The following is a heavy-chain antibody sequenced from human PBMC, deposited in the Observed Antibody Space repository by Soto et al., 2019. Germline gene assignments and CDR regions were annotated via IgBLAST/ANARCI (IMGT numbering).Heavy chain of an antibody. J-gene: IGHJ5*02. Sequence: SETLSLTCTVSGGSITSSEYYWAWIRQPPGKGLQFVGTIYYSGSSYSNPSLKSRLSMSVDTSKNQFSLTMKSVTAADTGVYYCATHTLNWSDAASWGQGVLVTVSS. D-gene: IGHD1-1*01. CDR3: ATHTLNWSDAAS. CDR2: IYYSGSS. CDR1: GGSITSSEYY. V-gene: IGHV4-39*01.